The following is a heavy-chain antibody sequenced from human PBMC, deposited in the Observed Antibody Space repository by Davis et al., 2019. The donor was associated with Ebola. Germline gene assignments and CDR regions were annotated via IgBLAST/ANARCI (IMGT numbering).Heavy chain of an antibody. CDR1: GYSFPNHW. CDR3: AKSPRGGVYDFGMDV. Sequence: GESLKISCHASGYSFPNHWITWVRQLPGKGLEWMGRIDPSDSETNYSPSTQGHVTISVDKSITTAYLQWSSLEASDTGMYYCAKSPRGGVYDFGMDVWGQGTTVTVSS. V-gene: IGHV5-10-1*01. CDR2: IDPSDSET. J-gene: IGHJ6*02.